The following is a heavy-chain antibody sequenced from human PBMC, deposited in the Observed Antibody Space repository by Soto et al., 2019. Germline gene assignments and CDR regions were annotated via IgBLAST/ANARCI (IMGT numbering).Heavy chain of an antibody. J-gene: IGHJ5*02. CDR2: INAGNGNT. Sequence: SVTVSCTASGYTFTSYGMHCVRPAPRQRLEWMGWINAGNGNTKYSQKFQVRVTITRDTSASTAYMELSSLRSEDTAVYYCARDWCGSITQRASDCSDASGQGTRVTVS. CDR3: ARDWCGSITQRASDCSDA. D-gene: IGHD2-21*02. V-gene: IGHV1-3*01. CDR1: GYTFTSYG.